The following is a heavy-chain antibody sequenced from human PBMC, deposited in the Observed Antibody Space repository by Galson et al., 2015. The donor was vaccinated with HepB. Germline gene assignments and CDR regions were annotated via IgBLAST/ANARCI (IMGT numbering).Heavy chain of an antibody. CDR2: ISGSGGST. D-gene: IGHD3-10*01. V-gene: IGHV3-23*01. Sequence: SLRLSCAASGFTFSSYAMSWVRQAPGKGLEWVSAISGSGGSTYYADSVKGRFTISRDNSRNTLYLQMNSLRAEDAAVYYCAKSAYYGSGSYLNWFDPWGQGTLVTVSS. J-gene: IGHJ5*02. CDR1: GFTFSSYA. CDR3: AKSAYYGSGSYLNWFDP.